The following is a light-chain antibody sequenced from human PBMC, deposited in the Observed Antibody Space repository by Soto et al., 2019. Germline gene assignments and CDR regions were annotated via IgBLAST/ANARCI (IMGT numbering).Light chain of an antibody. CDR3: QQYGSSPPGT. Sequence: EIVLTQSPGTLSLSPGERATLSCRASQSVSSSYLAWYQQKPGQAPRLLIYGASNRATGIPDRFSGSGSGTDFTLTISRVEPEDFAVYYCQQYGSSPPGTFGPGTKWDIK. V-gene: IGKV3-20*01. J-gene: IGKJ3*01. CDR1: QSVSSSY. CDR2: GAS.